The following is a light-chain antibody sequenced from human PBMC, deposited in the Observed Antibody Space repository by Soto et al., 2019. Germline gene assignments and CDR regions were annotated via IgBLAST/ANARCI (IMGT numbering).Light chain of an antibody. Sequence: EIVLTQSPGTLSLSPGERATLSCRASQSVTTGYLAWYQQKPGQAPRLLIYGASSRATGIPDRFSGSGSGTDFTLTISRLEPEDFAMYYCQQFGGSPPYTFGQGTKLEMK. CDR1: QSVTTGY. CDR3: QQFGGSPPYT. V-gene: IGKV3-20*01. CDR2: GAS. J-gene: IGKJ2*01.